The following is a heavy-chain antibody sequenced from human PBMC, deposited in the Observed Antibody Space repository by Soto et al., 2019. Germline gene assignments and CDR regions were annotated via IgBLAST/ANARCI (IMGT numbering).Heavy chain of an antibody. V-gene: IGHV4-31*03. J-gene: IGHJ5*02. CDR2: IYYSGST. D-gene: IGHD6-13*01. CDR1: GGSISTINNY. Sequence: PSETLSLTCTVSGGSISTINNYWSWIRQHPGKGLEWIGYIYYSGSTYYNPSLKSRVTISVDTSKNQFSLKLSSVTAADTAVYYCARDSGYSSSWGFDPWGQGTLVTVSS. CDR3: ARDSGYSSSWGFDP.